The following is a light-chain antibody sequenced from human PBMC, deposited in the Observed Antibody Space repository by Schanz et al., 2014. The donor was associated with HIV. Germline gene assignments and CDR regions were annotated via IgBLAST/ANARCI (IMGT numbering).Light chain of an antibody. V-gene: IGKV3-20*01. J-gene: IGKJ1*01. Sequence: EIGLTQSPGTLSLSPGEGGTLSCRASQTVKSNFIGWYQQKPGQAPRLLIFGPSNRATGIPDRFSGGVSGADFTLTISRVEPEDYAVYYCQQYGSSPWPFGQGTRVDIK. CDR1: QTVKSNF. CDR3: QQYGSSPWP. CDR2: GPS.